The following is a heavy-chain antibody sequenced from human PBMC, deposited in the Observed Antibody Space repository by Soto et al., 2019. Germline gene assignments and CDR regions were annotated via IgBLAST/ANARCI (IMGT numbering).Heavy chain of an antibody. CDR1: GFTFNNYA. CDR2: ISGSGGST. J-gene: IGHJ4*02. CDR3: ARPNSSTWLYHFDC. D-gene: IGHD6-13*01. Sequence: GGSLRLSCAASGFTFNNYAMSWVRQSPAKGLEWVSVISGSGGSTYYADSVKGRFTISRDNSKNTLYLQMNSLSAADTAVYFCARPNSSTWLYHFDCWGQGTLVTVSS. V-gene: IGHV3-23*01.